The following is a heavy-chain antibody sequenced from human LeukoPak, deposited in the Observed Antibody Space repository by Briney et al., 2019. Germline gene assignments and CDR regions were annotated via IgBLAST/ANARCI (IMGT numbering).Heavy chain of an antibody. CDR1: GGSFSGYY. V-gene: IGHV4-34*01. Sequence: SETLSLTCAVYGGSFSGYYWSWIRQPPGKGLEWIGEINHSGSTNYNPSLKSRVTISVDTSKNQFSLKLSSVTAADTAVYYCASMSCSSGSCYPTDYWGQGTLVTVSS. CDR3: ASMSCSSGSCYPTDY. CDR2: INHSGST. D-gene: IGHD2-15*01. J-gene: IGHJ4*02.